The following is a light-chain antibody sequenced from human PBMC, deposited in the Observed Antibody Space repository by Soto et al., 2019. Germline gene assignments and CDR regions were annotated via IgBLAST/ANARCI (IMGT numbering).Light chain of an antibody. CDR3: QQYYTSPTT. CDR2: WAS. Sequence: DIVMTQSPDSLAVSLGERATIHCKSSQSLLYNSNNENDLAWYQQKPGQPPRLLIYWASNRASGVPDRFSGSGSGTDFSLTVNNLQAEDVATYHCQQYYTSPTTFGQGTRLEMK. J-gene: IGKJ2*01. CDR1: QSLLYNSNNEND. V-gene: IGKV4-1*01.